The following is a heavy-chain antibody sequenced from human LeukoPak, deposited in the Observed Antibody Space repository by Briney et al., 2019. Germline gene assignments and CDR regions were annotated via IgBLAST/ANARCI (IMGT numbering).Heavy chain of an antibody. D-gene: IGHD4-17*01. V-gene: IGHV3-43*02. CDR3: AKDGYGDYDY. CDR2: ISGDGIST. Sequence: PGGSLRLSCAASGFIFHDYAMHWVRQAPGKGLEWVSLISGDGISTYYADSVKGRFTISRDNSKNSLYLQMNSLRTEDSALYYRAKDGYGDYDYWGQGTLVTVSS. CDR1: GFIFHDYA. J-gene: IGHJ4*02.